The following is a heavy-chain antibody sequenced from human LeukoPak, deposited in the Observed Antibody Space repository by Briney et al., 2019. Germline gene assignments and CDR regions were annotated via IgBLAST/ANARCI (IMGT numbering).Heavy chain of an antibody. D-gene: IGHD5-12*01. J-gene: IGHJ4*02. CDR1: GFTFSSYW. CDR3: ARVLVATDALGDY. Sequence: GGSLRLSCAASGFTFSSYWMHWVRQAPGKGLVWVSRINSDGSSASYADSVKGRFTISRDNAKNTLYLQMNSLRAEDTAVYYCARVLVATDALGDYWGQGTLVTVSS. V-gene: IGHV3-74*01. CDR2: INSDGSSA.